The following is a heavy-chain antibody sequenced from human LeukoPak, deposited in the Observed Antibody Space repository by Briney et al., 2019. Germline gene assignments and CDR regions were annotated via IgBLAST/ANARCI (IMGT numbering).Heavy chain of an antibody. Sequence: SETLSLTCTVSGGSISSYYWSWIRQPPGKGLEWIGYIYYSGSTNYNPSLTSRVTISVDTSKNQFSLKLSSVTAADTAVYYCARDSARDYYFDYGGRETRVTVSS. CDR3: ARDSARDYYFDY. V-gene: IGHV4-59*01. J-gene: IGHJ4*02. D-gene: IGHD1-26*01. CDR1: GGSISSYY. CDR2: IYYSGST.